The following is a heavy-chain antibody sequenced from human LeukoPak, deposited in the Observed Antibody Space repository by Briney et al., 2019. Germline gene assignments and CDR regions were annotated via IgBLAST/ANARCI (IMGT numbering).Heavy chain of an antibody. Sequence: SETLSLTCTVSGGSISSYYWSWIRQPPGKGLEWIGYIYYSGSTNYNPYLKSRATISVDTSKNQFSLKLSSVTAADTAVYYCARQTTGVVPYYYYGMDVWGQGTTVTVSS. CDR3: ARQTTGVVPYYYYGMDV. V-gene: IGHV4-59*08. CDR2: IYYSGST. CDR1: GGSISSYY. D-gene: IGHD4-11*01. J-gene: IGHJ6*02.